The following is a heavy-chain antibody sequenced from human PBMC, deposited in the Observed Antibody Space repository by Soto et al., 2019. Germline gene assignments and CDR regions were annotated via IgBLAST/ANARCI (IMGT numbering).Heavy chain of an antibody. D-gene: IGHD3-10*01. Sequence: EVQLVESGGGLIQPGGSRRLSCAASGCTFSSNYMSWVRQAPGKGLEWVTVIYSGGSTYYADSVKGRFTISRDNSKNTLYLQMNSLRAEDTAVYYCARGLGSTMVRGVISSFGMDVWGQGTTVTVSS. CDR3: ARGLGSTMVRGVISSFGMDV. V-gene: IGHV3-53*01. CDR2: IYSGGST. CDR1: GCTFSSNY. J-gene: IGHJ6*02.